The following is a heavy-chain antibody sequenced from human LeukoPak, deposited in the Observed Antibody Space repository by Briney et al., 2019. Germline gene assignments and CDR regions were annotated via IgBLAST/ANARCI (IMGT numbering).Heavy chain of an antibody. Sequence: PSETLSLTCAVYGGSFSGYYWSWVRQAPGKGLEWVSAISGSGGSTYYADSVKGRFTISRDNSKNTLYLQMNSLRAEDTAVYYCAKDLEQWLYFFDYWGQGTLVTVSS. J-gene: IGHJ4*02. CDR1: GGSFSGYY. V-gene: IGHV3-23*01. CDR3: AKDLEQWLYFFDY. D-gene: IGHD6-19*01. CDR2: ISGSGGST.